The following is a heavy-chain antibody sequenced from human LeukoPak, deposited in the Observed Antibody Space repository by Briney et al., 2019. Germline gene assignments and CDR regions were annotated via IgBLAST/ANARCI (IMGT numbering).Heavy chain of an antibody. D-gene: IGHD3-3*01. J-gene: IGHJ6*03. CDR3: ARGKRITIFGVVTPKYYYYMDV. Sequence: GGSLRLSCAASGFTFSSYAMHWVRQAPGKGLEWVAVISYDGSNKYYADSVKGRFTISRDNSKNTLYLQMNSLRAEDTAVYYCARGKRITIFGVVTPKYYYYMDVWGKGTTVTVSS. CDR2: ISYDGSNK. V-gene: IGHV3-30-3*01. CDR1: GFTFSSYA.